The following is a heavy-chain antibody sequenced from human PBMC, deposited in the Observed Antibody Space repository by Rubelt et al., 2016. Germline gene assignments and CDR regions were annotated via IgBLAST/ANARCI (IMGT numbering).Heavy chain of an antibody. CDR2: ISAYNGNT. D-gene: IGHD3-3*01. CDR3: ARATGGYYDFWSGYYN. V-gene: IGHV1-18*01. J-gene: IGHJ4*02. Sequence: ISWVRQAPGQGLEWMGWISAYNGNTNYAQKLQGRVTMTTDTSTSTAYMELRSLRSDDTAVYYCARATGGYYDFWSGYYNWGQGTLVTVSS.